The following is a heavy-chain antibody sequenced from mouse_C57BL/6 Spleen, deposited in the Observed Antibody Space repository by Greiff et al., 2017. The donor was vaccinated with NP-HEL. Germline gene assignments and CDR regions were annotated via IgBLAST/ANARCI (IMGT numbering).Heavy chain of an antibody. V-gene: IGHV1-18*01. CDR3: AYDYDGFAY. Sequence: LQQSGPELVKPGASVKIPCKASGYTFTDYNMDWVKQSHGKSLEWIGDINPNNGGTIYNQKFKGKATLTVDKSSSTAYMELRSLTSEDTAVYYCAYDYDGFAYWGQGTLVTVSA. CDR1: GYTFTDYN. J-gene: IGHJ3*01. D-gene: IGHD2-4*01. CDR2: INPNNGGT.